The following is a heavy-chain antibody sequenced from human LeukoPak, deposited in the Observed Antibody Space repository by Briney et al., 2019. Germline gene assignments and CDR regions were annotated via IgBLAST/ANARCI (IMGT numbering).Heavy chain of an antibody. D-gene: IGHD4-17*01. Sequence: GESLKISCKGSGYSFTSYWISWVRQMPGKGLEWMGRIDPSGSYTNYSPSFQGHVTISADKSISTAYLQWSSLKASDTAMYYCARHGGTVTSAFDIWGQGTMVTVSS. CDR1: GYSFTSYW. CDR2: IDPSGSYT. V-gene: IGHV5-10-1*01. CDR3: ARHGGTVTSAFDI. J-gene: IGHJ3*02.